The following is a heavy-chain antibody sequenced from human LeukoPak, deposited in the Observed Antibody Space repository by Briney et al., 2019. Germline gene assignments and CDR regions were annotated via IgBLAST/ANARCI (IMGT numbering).Heavy chain of an antibody. V-gene: IGHV1-8*01. Sequence: GASVKVSCKASGYTFTNYDINWVRQATGQGLEWLGWMNADNGNTGYAQKFQGRVTMTRNTSIRTAYMELSSLKSEDTAVYYCSRATSGNRLNRGNWFDPWGQGTLVTVSS. D-gene: IGHD3-10*01. CDR1: GYTFTNYD. CDR3: SRATSGNRLNRGNWFDP. J-gene: IGHJ5*02. CDR2: MNADNGNT.